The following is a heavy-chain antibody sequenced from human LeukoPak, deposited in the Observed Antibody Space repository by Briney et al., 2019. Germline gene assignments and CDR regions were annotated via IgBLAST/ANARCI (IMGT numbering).Heavy chain of an antibody. CDR2: IRYDGSNK. V-gene: IGHV3-33*01. CDR3: VRVTHSSYSYGYGHGDY. Sequence: GGSLRLSCPASGSTSSSKCTHCVSPAPSKGMGWVAVIRYDGSNKYYADSVTGRSRIARHNSKNTLYLQMNSLRAEVTAVYYCVRVTHSSYSYGYGHGDYWGQGTLVTVSS. J-gene: IGHJ4*02. CDR1: GSTSSSKC. D-gene: IGHD5-18*01.